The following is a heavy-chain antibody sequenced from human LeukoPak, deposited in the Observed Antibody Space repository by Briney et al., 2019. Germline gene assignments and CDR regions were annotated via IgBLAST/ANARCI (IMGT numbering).Heavy chain of an antibody. D-gene: IGHD5-12*01. J-gene: IGHJ4*02. CDR1: GGSISSYY. CDR2: IYYSGST. V-gene: IGHV4-59*01. CDR3: ATWPRGYSGYDWGY. Sequence: SETLSLTCTVSGGSISSYYWSWIRQPPGKGLEWIGYIYYSGSTNYNPSLKSRVTISVDTSKNQFSLKLSSVTAADTAVYYCATWPRGYSGYDWGYWGQGTLVTASS.